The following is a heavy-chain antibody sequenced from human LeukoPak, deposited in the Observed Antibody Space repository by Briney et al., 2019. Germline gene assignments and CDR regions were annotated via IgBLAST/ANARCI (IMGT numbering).Heavy chain of an antibody. CDR2: IYPGDSDT. CDR3: ARPRSIEMATITDAFDI. V-gene: IGHV5-51*01. CDR1: GCSFTSYW. D-gene: IGHD5-24*01. J-gene: IGHJ3*02. Sequence: GESLKISCKGSGCSFTSYWIGWVRQMPGKGLEWMGIIYPGDSDTRYSPSFQGQVTISADKSISTAYLQWSSLKASDTAMYYCARPRSIEMATITDAFDIWGQGTMVTVSS.